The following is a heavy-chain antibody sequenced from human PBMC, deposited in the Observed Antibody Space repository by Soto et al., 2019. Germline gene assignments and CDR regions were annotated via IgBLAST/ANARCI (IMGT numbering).Heavy chain of an antibody. Sequence: QVQLVQSGAEVKKPGASVRVSCQTSGYTFTALYMNWVRQAPGQGLEWMGWVNPNNGVTKYAQRFQGRVTMTRDTSINTAYMELSSLTSDDTAVYYCTTLQLDPWGQGTLVTVSS. CDR2: VNPNNGVT. CDR3: TTLQLDP. J-gene: IGHJ5*02. CDR1: GYTFTALY. D-gene: IGHD6-13*01. V-gene: IGHV1-2*02.